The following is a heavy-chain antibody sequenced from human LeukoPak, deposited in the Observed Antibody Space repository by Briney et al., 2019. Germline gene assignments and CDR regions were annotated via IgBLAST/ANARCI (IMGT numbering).Heavy chain of an antibody. CDR1: GFTFSSYW. D-gene: IGHD3-10*01. J-gene: IGHJ5*02. CDR2: INSDGSST. CDR3: ARDRLEGLLWFGELLAIGNWFDP. Sequence: PGGSLRLSCAASGFTFSSYWMHWVRQAPGKGLVWVSRINSDGSSTSYADSVKGRFTISRDNAKNTLYLQMNSLRAEDTAVYYCARDRLEGLLWFGELLAIGNWFDPWGQGTLVTVSS. V-gene: IGHV3-74*01.